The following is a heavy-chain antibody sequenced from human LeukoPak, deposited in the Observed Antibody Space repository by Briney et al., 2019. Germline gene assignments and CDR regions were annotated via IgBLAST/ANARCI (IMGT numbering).Heavy chain of an antibody. CDR1: GYTFTGYY. V-gene: IGHV1-2*06. Sequence: ASVKVSCKASGYTFTGYYMHWVRQAPGQGLEWMGRINPNSGGTNYAQKFQGRVTMTRDTSISTAYMELSRLRSDDTAVYYCARDSSSTDYYMDVWGKGTMVTVSS. D-gene: IGHD6-13*01. CDR3: ARDSSSTDYYMDV. J-gene: IGHJ6*03. CDR2: INPNSGGT.